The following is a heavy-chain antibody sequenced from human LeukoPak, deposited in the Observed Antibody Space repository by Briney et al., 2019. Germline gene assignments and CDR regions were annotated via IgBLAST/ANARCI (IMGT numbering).Heavy chain of an antibody. D-gene: IGHD1-26*01. CDR2: ISPSGAT. Sequence: GGSLTLSCAASTFSLSKNSLEWVRQAPGKWLEWVAYISPSGATHYDDSVKGRFTVSRDNVRISLSLQMEKLRSGDTAQYFCATAPLGTSDYIDVWGRGTTVTVSS. J-gene: IGHJ6*03. V-gene: IGHV3-69-1*01. CDR3: ATAPLGTSDYIDV. CDR1: TFSLSKNS.